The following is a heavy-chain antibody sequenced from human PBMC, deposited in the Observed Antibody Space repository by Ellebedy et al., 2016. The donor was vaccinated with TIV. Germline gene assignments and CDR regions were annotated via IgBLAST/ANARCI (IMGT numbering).Heavy chain of an antibody. CDR3: ARAFSVTYGADLHEY. Sequence: GESLKISCAASGFTFSLNWMYWVRQAPGKGLEWVANIKEDGSEEYYVDSVKGRFTISRDNAKNSLYLQMSGLRDEDTAVYYCARAFSVTYGADLHEYWGRGTLVTVSS. V-gene: IGHV3-7*03. J-gene: IGHJ4*02. D-gene: IGHD2/OR15-2a*01. CDR1: GFTFSLNW. CDR2: IKEDGSEE.